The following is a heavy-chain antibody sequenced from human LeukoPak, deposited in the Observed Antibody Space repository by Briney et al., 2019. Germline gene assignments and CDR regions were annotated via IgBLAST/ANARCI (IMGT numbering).Heavy chain of an antibody. Sequence: GGSLRLSCAASGFTFSSYDMHWVRQATGKVLEWVSAIGTAGDTYYPGSVKGRFTISRENAKNSLYLQMNSLRAGDTAVYYCARGQHCSGGSCYSEVGDYWGQGTLVTVSS. V-gene: IGHV3-13*01. CDR2: IGTAGDT. D-gene: IGHD2-15*01. CDR1: GFTFSSYD. CDR3: ARGQHCSGGSCYSEVGDY. J-gene: IGHJ4*02.